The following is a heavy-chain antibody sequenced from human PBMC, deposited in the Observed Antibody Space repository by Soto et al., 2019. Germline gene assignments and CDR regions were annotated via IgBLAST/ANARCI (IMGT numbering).Heavy chain of an antibody. D-gene: IGHD6-6*01. J-gene: IGHJ4*02. CDR2: ISGSDDST. Sequence: EVQLLESGGGLVQPGESLRLSCAASGFTFSSYAMSWVRQAPGKGLEWVSVISGSDDSTYYADSVKGRITISRDNSKNTLYLQMNSLRAEDTAVYYCAKRSSSSTFDYWGQGTLVNVSS. CDR3: AKRSSSSTFDY. V-gene: IGHV3-23*01. CDR1: GFTFSSYA.